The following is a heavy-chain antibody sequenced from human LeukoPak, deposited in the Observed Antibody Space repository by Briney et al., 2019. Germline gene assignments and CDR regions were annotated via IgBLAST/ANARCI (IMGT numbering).Heavy chain of an antibody. J-gene: IGHJ5*02. CDR1: GGTFSSYA. V-gene: IGHV1-69*06. CDR2: IIPIFGTA. Sequence: ASVKVSCKASGGTFSSYAISWVRQAPGQGLEWMGGIIPIFGTANYAQKFQGRVTITADKSTSTAYMELSSLRSEDTAVYYCARDKSSRSYNWFDPWGQGTLVTVSS. D-gene: IGHD6-6*01. CDR3: ARDKSSRSYNWFDP.